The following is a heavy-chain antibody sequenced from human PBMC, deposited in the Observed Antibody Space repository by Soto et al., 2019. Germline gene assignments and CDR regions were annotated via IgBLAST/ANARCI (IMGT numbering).Heavy chain of an antibody. J-gene: IGHJ6*02. CDR3: AKADDFWSGYHIYYYYGMDV. V-gene: IGHV3-23*01. Sequence: LRLSCAASGFTFSSYAMSWVRQAPGKGLEWVSGISGSGGRTYYADSVKGRFTISRDNSKHTLYLQMNSLRAEDTAVYYCAKADDFWSGYHIYYYYGMDVWGQGTTVTVSS. D-gene: IGHD3-3*01. CDR2: ISGSGGRT. CDR1: GFTFSSYA.